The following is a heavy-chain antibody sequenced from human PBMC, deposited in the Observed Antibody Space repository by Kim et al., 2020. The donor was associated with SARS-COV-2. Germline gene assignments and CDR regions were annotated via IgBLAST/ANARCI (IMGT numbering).Heavy chain of an antibody. CDR3: AGRQDSYEDY. V-gene: IGHV4-59*01. CDR1: GGSISNYY. CDR2: IYNSGST. D-gene: IGHD5-18*01. Sequence: SETLSLTCTVSGGSISNYYWSWIRQPPGKGLEWIGYIYNSGSTNYNPSLKSRVTISVDTSKNQFSLKLSSLTAADTAVYYCAGRQDSYEDYWGQGTLVTVSS. J-gene: IGHJ4*02.